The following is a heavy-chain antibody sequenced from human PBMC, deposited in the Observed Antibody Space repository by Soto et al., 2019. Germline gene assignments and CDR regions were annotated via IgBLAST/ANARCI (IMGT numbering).Heavy chain of an antibody. CDR3: ARTFGVVTAPWFDP. V-gene: IGHV3-23*01. CDR2: ISGSGGST. D-gene: IGHD3-3*01. J-gene: IGHJ5*02. CDR1: GFTFSSYA. Sequence: EVRLLESGGGLVQPGGSLRLSCAASGFTFSSYAMSWVRQAPGKGLEWVSAISGSGGSTYYADSVKGRFTISRDNSKNTLYLQMNSLRAEDTAVYYCARTFGVVTAPWFDPWGQGTLVTVSS.